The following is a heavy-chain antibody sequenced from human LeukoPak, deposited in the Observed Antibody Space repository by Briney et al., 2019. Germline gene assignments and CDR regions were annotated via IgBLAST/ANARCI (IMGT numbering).Heavy chain of an antibody. V-gene: IGHV4-59*08. Sequence: SGTLSLTCTVSGCSISSYYLSWIRQPPGKGLEWIGYIYYSVSTNYNPSLTSRVTISVDTSKNQFAMKLSSVTAADTAVYYCARHLRSMVRGVITTYYYYGMDVWGQGTTVTVSS. D-gene: IGHD3-10*01. CDR2: IYYSVST. CDR3: ARHLRSMVRGVITTYYYYGMDV. J-gene: IGHJ6*02. CDR1: GCSISSYY.